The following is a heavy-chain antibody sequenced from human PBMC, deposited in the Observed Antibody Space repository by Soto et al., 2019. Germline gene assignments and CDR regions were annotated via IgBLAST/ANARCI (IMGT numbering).Heavy chain of an antibody. CDR2: ISYDGSNK. Sequence: GGSLRLSCAASGFTFSSYGMHWVRQAPGKGLEWVAVISYDGSNKYYADSVKGRFTISRDNSKNTLYLQMNSLRAEDTAVYYCASDRRSYYYDSSGYYGGGYFDYWGQGTLVTVSS. CDR1: GFTFSSYG. D-gene: IGHD3-22*01. CDR3: ASDRRSYYYDSSGYYGGGYFDY. J-gene: IGHJ4*02. V-gene: IGHV3-30*03.